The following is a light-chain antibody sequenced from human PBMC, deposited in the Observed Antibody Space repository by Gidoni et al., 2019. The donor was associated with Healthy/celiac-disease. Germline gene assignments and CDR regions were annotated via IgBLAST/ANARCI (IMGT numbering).Light chain of an antibody. J-gene: IGKJ1*01. V-gene: IGKV3-20*01. CDR1: QSVSSSY. Sequence: EIGLTQSPGTLSLSPGERATLSCRASQSVSSSYLAWYQHKPGQAPRLLIYGASRRATGIPDSFSGSGAGTDFTLTISRLEPEDFAVYYCQQYGSSEWTFGQGTKVEIK. CDR2: GAS. CDR3: QQYGSSEWT.